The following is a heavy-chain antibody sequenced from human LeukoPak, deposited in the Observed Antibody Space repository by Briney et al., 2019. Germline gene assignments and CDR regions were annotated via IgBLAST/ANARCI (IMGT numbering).Heavy chain of an antibody. CDR3: ARNPYYYDSSGYSYYFDY. CDR2: IIPIFGTA. CDR1: GGTVSRNT. Sequence: GASVKVSCKASGGTVSRNTISWVRQAPGQGLEWMGGIIPIFGTANYAQKFQGRVTMTRDTSTSTVYMELSSLRSEDTAVYYCARNPYYYDSSGYSYYFDYWGQGTLVTVSS. V-gene: IGHV1-69*05. D-gene: IGHD3-22*01. J-gene: IGHJ4*02.